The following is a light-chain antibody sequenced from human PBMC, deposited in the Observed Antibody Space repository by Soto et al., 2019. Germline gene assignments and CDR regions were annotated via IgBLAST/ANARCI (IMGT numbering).Light chain of an antibody. V-gene: IGKV1-33*01. Sequence: DIQMTQSPSSLSAAVGDRVTITCQASQDISNYLKWYQQKPGKAPKLLIYDASNLETGVPSRFSGSGSGTDFTFTISSLQPEDIATYYWQQYDNLPLTFGAGTKVEIK. CDR1: QDISNY. CDR3: QQYDNLPLT. J-gene: IGKJ4*01. CDR2: DAS.